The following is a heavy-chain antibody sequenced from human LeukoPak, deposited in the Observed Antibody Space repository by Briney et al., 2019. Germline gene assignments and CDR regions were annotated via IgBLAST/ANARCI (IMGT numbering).Heavy chain of an antibody. CDR3: ARYSSSWYRFDY. D-gene: IGHD6-13*01. CDR2: IYPGDSDT. V-gene: IGHV5-51*01. CDR1: SFTSYW. Sequence: KAGESLQISCKGYSFTSYWIGWVRQMPGKGLEWMGIIYPGDSDTRYSPSFQGQVTIPADKSISTAYLQWSSLKASDTAMYYCARYSSSWYRFDYWGQGTLVTVSS. J-gene: IGHJ4*02.